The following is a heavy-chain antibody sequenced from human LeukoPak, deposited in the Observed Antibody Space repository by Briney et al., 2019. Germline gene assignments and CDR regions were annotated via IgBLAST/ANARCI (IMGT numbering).Heavy chain of an antibody. V-gene: IGHV3-21*01. Sequence: GGSLRLSCAASGFTFSSYSMNWVRQAPGKGLEWVSSISSSSSYIYYADSVKGRFTISRDNAKNSLYLQMNSLRAKDTAVYYCARDGVPGRYCSSTSCYSSFVSGLYPNWFDPWGQGTLVTVSS. CDR1: GFTFSSYS. CDR2: ISSSSSYI. D-gene: IGHD2-2*02. J-gene: IGHJ5*02. CDR3: ARDGVPGRYCSSTSCYSSFVSGLYPNWFDP.